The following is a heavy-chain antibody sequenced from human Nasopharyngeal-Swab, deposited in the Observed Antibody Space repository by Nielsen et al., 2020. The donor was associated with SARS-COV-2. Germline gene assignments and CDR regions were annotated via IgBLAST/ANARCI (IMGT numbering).Heavy chain of an antibody. Sequence: SETLSLTCTVSGCSTSSGGYYWSWIRQHPGKGLDWIGYIYYSGSTYYNPSLKSRVTISVDTSKNQFSLKLSSVTAADTAVYYCARARMVVVTDAFDIWGQGTMVTVSS. D-gene: IGHD3-22*01. CDR2: IYYSGST. CDR3: ARARMVVVTDAFDI. J-gene: IGHJ3*02. CDR1: GCSTSSGGYY. V-gene: IGHV4-31*03.